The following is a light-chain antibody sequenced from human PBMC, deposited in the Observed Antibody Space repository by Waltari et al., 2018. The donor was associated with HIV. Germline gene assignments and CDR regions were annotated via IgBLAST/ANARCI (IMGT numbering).Light chain of an antibody. CDR2: AAS. J-gene: IGKJ5*01. CDR3: QHLNNYFPIT. V-gene: IGKV1-9*01. CDR1: QGISSY. Sequence: DIQLIQSPTFLSASVGDRVTFTCRASQGISSYLAWYQHKSGKAPKLLIYAASTLQYGVPSRFSGSGSGTEFTLTISSLQPEDFATYYCQHLNNYFPITFGQGTRLEIK.